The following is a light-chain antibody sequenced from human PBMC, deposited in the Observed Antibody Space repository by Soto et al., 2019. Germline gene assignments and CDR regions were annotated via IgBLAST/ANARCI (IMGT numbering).Light chain of an antibody. CDR1: QSVSSY. J-gene: IGKJ1*01. Sequence: EIVLTQSPGTLSLSPGERATLSCRASQSVSSYLAWYQQKPGQAPRLLIYGASTRATGISDRFSGSGSGTDFTLTISRLEPEDFAVYYCQQYGGSSTFGQGTKVDIK. V-gene: IGKV3-20*01. CDR3: QQYGGSST. CDR2: GAS.